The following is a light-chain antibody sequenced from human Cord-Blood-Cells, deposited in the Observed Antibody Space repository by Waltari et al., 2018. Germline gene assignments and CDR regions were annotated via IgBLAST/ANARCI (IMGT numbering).Light chain of an antibody. CDR1: QSVLYSSNNKNY. J-gene: IGKJ4*01. Sequence: DIVMTQSTDSLAVSLGARATINRKSSQSVLYSSNNKNYLAWYQQKPGQPPKLLIYWASTRESGVPDRFSGSGSGTDFTLTISSLQAEDVAVYYCQQYYSTPLTFGGGTKVEIK. V-gene: IGKV4-1*01. CDR2: WAS. CDR3: QQYYSTPLT.